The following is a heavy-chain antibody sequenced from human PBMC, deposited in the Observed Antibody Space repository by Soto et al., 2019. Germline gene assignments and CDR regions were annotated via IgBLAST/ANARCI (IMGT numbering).Heavy chain of an antibody. J-gene: IGHJ2*01. CDR1: GGSISSGEYY. CDR2: IYYSGIT. Sequence: QVQLQESGPGLVKPSQTLSLTCTVSGGSISSGEYYWNWIRQHPGKGLEWIGYIYYSGITYYNPSLESRLSISLGTSKSQFALKLSSVTAADTAVYYCARGYCSSTYCRPPPWYFDLWGRGAPVTVSS. V-gene: IGHV4-31*03. CDR3: ARGYCSSTYCRPPPWYFDL. D-gene: IGHD2-2*01.